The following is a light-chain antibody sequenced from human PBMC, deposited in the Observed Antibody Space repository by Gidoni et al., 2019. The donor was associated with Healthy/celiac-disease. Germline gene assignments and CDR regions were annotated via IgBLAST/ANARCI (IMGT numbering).Light chain of an antibody. CDR3: QVWDDSIDHPYVV. CDR1: NLGSKS. V-gene: IGLV3-21*02. J-gene: IGLJ2*01. Sequence: SYVLTLPPSVSLAPGQTARITCGGENLGSKSVHWYQQKPGQSPVLVVYDDSDRPSGTPERFSGSNSGNTATLTISRVEAGDEADYYCQVWDDSIDHPYVVFGGGTKLTVL. CDR2: DDS.